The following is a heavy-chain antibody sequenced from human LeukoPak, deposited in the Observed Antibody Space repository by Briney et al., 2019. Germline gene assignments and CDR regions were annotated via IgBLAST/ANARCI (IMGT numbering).Heavy chain of an antibody. CDR1: GFTFSSYG. CDR3: AKGYKAAWPNDSYSYTDV. D-gene: IGHD5-12*01. V-gene: IGHV3-30*02. J-gene: IGHJ6*03. Sequence: GGSLRLSCAASGFTFSSYGMHWVRQAPGKGLGGVAFIRYDGSNKYYADSVEGRFTISRDNSKNTLYLQMNSLRAEDTAVYYCAKGYKAAWPNDSYSYTDVSGKGTTVTVSS. CDR2: IRYDGSNK.